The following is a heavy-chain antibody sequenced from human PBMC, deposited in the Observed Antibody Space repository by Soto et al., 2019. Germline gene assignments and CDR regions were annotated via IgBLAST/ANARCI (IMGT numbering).Heavy chain of an antibody. V-gene: IGHV1-46*01. CDR2: INPSGGST. Sequence: ASVKVSCKASGYTFTSYYMHWVRQAPGQGLEWMGIINPSGGSTSYAQKFQGRVTMTRDTSTSTVYMELSSLRSEDTAVYYCARGFLWFGELSYWFDPWGQGTLVTVSS. CDR3: ARGFLWFGELSYWFDP. J-gene: IGHJ5*02. D-gene: IGHD3-10*01. CDR1: GYTFTSYY.